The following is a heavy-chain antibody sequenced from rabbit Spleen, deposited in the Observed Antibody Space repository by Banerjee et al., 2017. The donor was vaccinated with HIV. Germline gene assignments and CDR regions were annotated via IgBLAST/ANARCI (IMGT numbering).Heavy chain of an antibody. CDR2: IGAGSSGDT. Sequence: QSLEESGGDLVKPGASLTLTCTASGFSFSSGYYMCWVRQAPGKGLEWIACIGAGSSGDTYYANWAKGRFTISKTSSTTVTLQMTSLTAADTATYFCARETSSGWGVVSYYFNLWGPGTLVTVS. CDR1: GFSFSSGYY. D-gene: IGHD4-1*01. CDR3: ARETSSGWGVVSYYFNL. J-gene: IGHJ4*01. V-gene: IGHV1S40*01.